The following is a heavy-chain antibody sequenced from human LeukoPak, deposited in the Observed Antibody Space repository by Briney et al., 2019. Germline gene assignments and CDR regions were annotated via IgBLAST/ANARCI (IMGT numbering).Heavy chain of an antibody. V-gene: IGHV1-8*03. CDR1: GYTFTTYD. CDR2: MNPNSGYT. D-gene: IGHD6-19*01. CDR3: AIVAGSIDY. J-gene: IGHJ4*02. Sequence: ASVKVSCKASGYTFTTYDINWVRQATGQGLEWMGWMNPNSGYTGYAQKFQGRVTITRDTSISTAYMELSSLRSEDTAVYYCAIVAGSIDYWGQGTLVTVSS.